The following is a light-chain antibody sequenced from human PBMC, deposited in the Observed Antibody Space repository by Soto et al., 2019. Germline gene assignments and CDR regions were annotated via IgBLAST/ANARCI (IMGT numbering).Light chain of an antibody. Sequence: DIQMTQSPSTLSASVGERVTITCRASQSINSWLVWYQQKPGKAPKLLIYKASSLESGVPSRFSGSGSGTEFTLTISSLQPDDFATYYCQQYNSDSTFGQGTKVEIK. CDR1: QSINSW. CDR2: KAS. J-gene: IGKJ1*01. CDR3: QQYNSDST. V-gene: IGKV1-5*03.